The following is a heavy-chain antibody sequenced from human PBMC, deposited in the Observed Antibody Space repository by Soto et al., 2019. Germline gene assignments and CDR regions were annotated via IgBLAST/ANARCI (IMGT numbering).Heavy chain of an antibody. V-gene: IGHV1-2*04. Sequence: QVQLVQSGAEVRKPGASVTVSCRSSGDSFNDYYIHWVRQAPGQGFEWMGWINPNGGVTKYAQKFQGWVSMTRDTSIRTVYMQLSRLRSDDTAVYYCARASGGATSTLANYYCCMDVWGTGTTVTVSS. CDR3: ARASGGATSTLANYYCCMDV. J-gene: IGHJ6*03. CDR2: INPNGGVT. D-gene: IGHD5-12*01. CDR1: GDSFNDYY.